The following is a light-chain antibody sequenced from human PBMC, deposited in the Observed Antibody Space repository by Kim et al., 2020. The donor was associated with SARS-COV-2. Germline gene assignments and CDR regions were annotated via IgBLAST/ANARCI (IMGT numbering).Light chain of an antibody. J-gene: IGLJ2*01. CDR3: SSYISSTSLV. CDR2: HVS. V-gene: IGLV2-14*03. CDR1: SNDIGKYNT. Sequence: QTSTISCSGGSNDIGKYNTVAWNQQHPGKTPKPILFHVSSRPSWISNRFSGSKSGNTASLTISGLQPDDEADYYCSSYISSTSLVFGGGTKVTVL.